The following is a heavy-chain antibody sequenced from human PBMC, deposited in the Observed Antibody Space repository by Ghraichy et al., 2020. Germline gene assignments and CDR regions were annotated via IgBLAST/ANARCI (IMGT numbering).Heavy chain of an antibody. CDR2: IKQDGSEK. J-gene: IGHJ2*01. Sequence: GESLNISCAASGFTFSSYWMSWVRQAPGKGLEWVANIKQDGSEKYYVDSVKGRFTISRDNAKNSLYLQVNSLRGEDTAVYYCARDLSQWVGYFDPWGRGTLVTVSS. V-gene: IGHV3-7*01. CDR3: ARDLSQWVGYFDP. CDR1: GFTFSSYW. D-gene: IGHD6-19*01.